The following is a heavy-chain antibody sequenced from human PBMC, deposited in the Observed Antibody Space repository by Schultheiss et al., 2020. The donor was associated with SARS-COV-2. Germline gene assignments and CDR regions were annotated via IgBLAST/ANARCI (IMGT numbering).Heavy chain of an antibody. CDR2: IYYSGST. Sequence: SETLSLTCTVSGGSISSSSYYWGWIRQPPGKGLEWIGYIYYSGSTNYNPSLKSRVTISVDTSKNQFSLKLSSVTAADTAVYYCARDITVFGVPVGWGQGTLVTVSS. CDR3: ARDITVFGVPVG. CDR1: GGSISSSSYY. J-gene: IGHJ4*02. V-gene: IGHV4-61*05. D-gene: IGHD3-3*01.